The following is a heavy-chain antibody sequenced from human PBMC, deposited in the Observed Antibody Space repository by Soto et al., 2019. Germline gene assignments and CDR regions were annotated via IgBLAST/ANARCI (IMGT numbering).Heavy chain of an antibody. CDR1: GFTFSSHW. CDR2: INSDGSST. V-gene: IGHV3-74*01. Sequence: LRLSCAASGFTFSSHWMHWVRQTPGKGLVWVSRINSDGSSTYYADSVTGRFTISRDNAKNTLYLQMNSLRAEDTAVYYCARGGLYFDSWGQGTLVTVSS. J-gene: IGHJ4*02. CDR3: ARGGLYFDS.